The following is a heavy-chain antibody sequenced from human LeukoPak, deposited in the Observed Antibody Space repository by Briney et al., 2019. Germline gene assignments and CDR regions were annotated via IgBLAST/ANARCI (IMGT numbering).Heavy chain of an antibody. CDR2: IYYSGST. Sequence: PSETLSLTCTVSGGSISSSSYYWGWVRQPPGKGLEWIGSIYYSGSTYYNPSLKSRVTISVDTSKNQFSLKLSSVTAADTAVYHCARDYGDLNYWGQGTLVTVSS. V-gene: IGHV4-39*01. J-gene: IGHJ4*02. CDR3: ARDYGDLNY. D-gene: IGHD4-17*01. CDR1: GGSISSSSYY.